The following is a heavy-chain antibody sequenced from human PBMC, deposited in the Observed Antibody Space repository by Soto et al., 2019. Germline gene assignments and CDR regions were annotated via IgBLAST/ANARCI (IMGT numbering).Heavy chain of an antibody. CDR3: ARAKPRIRFWEWLLGLGWFGP. Sequence: ASETLSLTCTVSGSSINSSGYYWGWIRQPPGKGLEWIGSMFYGVSTYYNPSLKSRVTVSVDTSKNQFSLKLSSVTAADTAVYFCARAKPRIRFWEWLLGLGWFGPWGQGALGAFSS. CDR2: MFYGVST. J-gene: IGHJ5*02. D-gene: IGHD3-3*01. V-gene: IGHV4-39*01. CDR1: GSSINSSGYY.